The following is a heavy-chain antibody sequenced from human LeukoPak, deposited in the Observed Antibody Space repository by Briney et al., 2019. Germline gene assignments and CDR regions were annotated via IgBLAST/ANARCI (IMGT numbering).Heavy chain of an antibody. J-gene: IGHJ5*02. V-gene: IGHV1-69*05. Sequence: ASVKVSCKASGGTFSSYAISWVRQAPGHGLEWVGGIIPIFGTANYAQKFHGRVTITTDESTRTAYMELSSLRSEDTAVYYCARGDGFFDPWGQGTLVTVSS. D-gene: IGHD5-24*01. CDR3: ARGDGFFDP. CDR2: IIPIFGTA. CDR1: GGTFSSYA.